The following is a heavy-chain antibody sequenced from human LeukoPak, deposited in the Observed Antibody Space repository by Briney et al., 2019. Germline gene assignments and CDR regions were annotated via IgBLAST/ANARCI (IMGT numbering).Heavy chain of an antibody. D-gene: IGHD1-26*01. V-gene: IGHV4-38-2*01. CDR1: GYSISSGYY. CDR2: IYHSGST. CDR3: ARRGATIDY. Sequence: PSETLSLTCAVSGYSISSGYYWGWIRQPPGKGLEWIGSIYHSGSTYYNPSLKSRVTISVDTSKSQFSLKLSSVTAAATAAYYWARRGATIDYGGKGTLVTVSS. J-gene: IGHJ4*02.